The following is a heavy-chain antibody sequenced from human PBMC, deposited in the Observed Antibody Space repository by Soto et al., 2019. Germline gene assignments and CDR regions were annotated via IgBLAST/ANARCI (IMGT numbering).Heavy chain of an antibody. V-gene: IGHV3-33*01. J-gene: IGHJ4*02. Sequence: GGSLRLSCAASGFTFSSYGMHWVRQAPGKGLERVAVIWYDGSNKYYADSVKGRFTISRDNSKNTLYLQMNSLRAEDSAVYYCARVGGGYKRGSSDYWGQGTLVTVSS. CDR3: ARVGGGYKRGSSDY. CDR2: IWYDGSNK. CDR1: GFTFSSYG. D-gene: IGHD5-12*01.